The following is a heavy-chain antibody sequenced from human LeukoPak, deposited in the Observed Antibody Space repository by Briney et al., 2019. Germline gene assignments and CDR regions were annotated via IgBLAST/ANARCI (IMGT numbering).Heavy chain of an antibody. V-gene: IGHV3-11*04. D-gene: IGHD3-10*01. Sequence: GGSLRLSCAASGFTFSDYYMSWIRQAPGKGLEWVSYISSSGSTIYYADSVKGRFTTSRDNAKNSLYLQMNSLRAADTALYYCVQGTRRGAITMVRGVIGKSYYFDSWGQGTLVTVSS. CDR3: VQGTRRGAITMVRGVIGKSYYFDS. CDR1: GFTFSDYY. CDR2: ISSSGSTI. J-gene: IGHJ4*02.